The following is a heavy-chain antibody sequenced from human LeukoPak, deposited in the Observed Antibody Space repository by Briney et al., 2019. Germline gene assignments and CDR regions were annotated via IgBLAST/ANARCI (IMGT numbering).Heavy chain of an antibody. CDR2: INWNGGST. Sequence: PGGSLRLSCAASGFTFSSYSMYWVRQAPGKGLEWVSGINWNGGSTGYADPVKGRFTISRDNAKNSLYLQMNSLRAEDTALYHCARVTGPDSSSSGLDVWGQGTTVTVSS. CDR3: ARVTGPDSSSSGLDV. CDR1: GFTFSSYS. J-gene: IGHJ6*02. D-gene: IGHD6-13*01. V-gene: IGHV3-20*01.